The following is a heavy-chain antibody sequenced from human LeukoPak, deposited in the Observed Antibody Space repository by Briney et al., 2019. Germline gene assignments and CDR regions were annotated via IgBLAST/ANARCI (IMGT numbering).Heavy chain of an antibody. CDR1: VFKFNDYT. Sequence: GGSLRLSCAASVFKFNDYTMHWVRGPPGKGMEWVSLVSWNSDHTSYADSVKGRFTISRDNSKNSLYLEMSSLRIEDTAFYYCAKDFQGIVGATQIDFWGQGTLVTVSS. V-gene: IGHV3-43*01. J-gene: IGHJ4*02. CDR3: AKDFQGIVGATQIDF. D-gene: IGHD1-26*01. CDR2: VSWNSDHT.